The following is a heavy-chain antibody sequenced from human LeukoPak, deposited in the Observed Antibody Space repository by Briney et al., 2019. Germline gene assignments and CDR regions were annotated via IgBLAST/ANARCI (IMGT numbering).Heavy chain of an antibody. CDR1: GGSISPNL. CDR3: ARRNHYFYYMDV. CDR2: IQYSGDT. J-gene: IGHJ6*03. V-gene: IGHV4-59*08. Sequence: SETLSLTCTVSGGSISPNLWSWIRQPPGKGLEWIGYIQYSGDTHYNPSLESRVTISLDTSENQFSLKLSSVTAADTAVYYCARRNHYFYYMDVWGKGTTVTVSS.